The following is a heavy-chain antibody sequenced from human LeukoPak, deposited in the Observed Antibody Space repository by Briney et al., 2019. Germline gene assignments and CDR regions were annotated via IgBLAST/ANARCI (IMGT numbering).Heavy chain of an antibody. D-gene: IGHD4-23*01. CDR2: IYYSGST. CDR1: GGSISSYY. V-gene: IGHV4-59*01. J-gene: IGHJ6*02. Sequence: PSETLSLTCTVSGGSISSYYWSWIRQPPGKGLEWIGYIYYSGSTNYNPSLKSRVTISVDTSKNQFSLKLSSVTAADTAVYYCARESTVITGQGRIFTGNYHGMDVWGHGTTVIVSS. CDR3: ARESTVITGQGRIFTGNYHGMDV.